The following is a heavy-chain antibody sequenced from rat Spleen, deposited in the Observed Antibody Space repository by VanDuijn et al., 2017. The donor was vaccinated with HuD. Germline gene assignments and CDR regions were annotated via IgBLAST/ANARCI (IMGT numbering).Heavy chain of an antibody. CDR1: GFTFNNYW. V-gene: IGHV5-31*01. Sequence: EVQLVESGGGQVQPGRSLKLSCVASGFTFNNYWMTWIRQAPGKGLEWVASITNAAGKVYYPDSVKGRFTISRDTAQNIQYLQMNSPRSEDTATYYCATHGTRVYPGGYVMDAWGQGASVTVSS. J-gene: IGHJ4*01. D-gene: IGHD1-4*01. CDR3: ATHGTRVYPGGYVMDA. CDR2: ITNAAGKV.